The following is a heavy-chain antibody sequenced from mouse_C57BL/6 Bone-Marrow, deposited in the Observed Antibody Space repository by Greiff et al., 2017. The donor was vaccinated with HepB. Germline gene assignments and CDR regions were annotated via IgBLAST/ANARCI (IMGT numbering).Heavy chain of an antibody. Sequence: EVQLQQSGAELVRPGASVKLSCTASGFNIKDDYMHWVKQRPEQGLEWIGWIDPENGDTEYASKFQGKATITADTSSNTAYLQLSSLTSEDTAVYYCTRDTTVVAPYYAMDYWGQGTSVTVSS. J-gene: IGHJ4*01. V-gene: IGHV14-4*01. D-gene: IGHD1-1*01. CDR2: IDPENGDT. CDR1: GFNIKDDY. CDR3: TRDTTVVAPYYAMDY.